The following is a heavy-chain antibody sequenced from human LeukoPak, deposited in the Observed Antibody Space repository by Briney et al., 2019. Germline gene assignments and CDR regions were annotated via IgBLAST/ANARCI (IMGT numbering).Heavy chain of an antibody. V-gene: IGHV4-31*03. CDR3: ARAGESRYYYGMDV. CDR2: IYYSGST. CDR1: GGSISSGGYY. D-gene: IGHD1-26*01. Sequence: SQTLSLTCTVSGGSISSGGYYWSWIRQHPGKGLEWIRYIYYSGSTYYNPSLKSRVTISVDTSKNQFSLKLSSVTAADTAVYYCARAGESRYYYGMDVWGQGTTVTVSS. J-gene: IGHJ6*02.